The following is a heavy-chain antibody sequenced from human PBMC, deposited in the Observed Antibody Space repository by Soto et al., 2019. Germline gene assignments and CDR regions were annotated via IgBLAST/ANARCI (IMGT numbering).Heavy chain of an antibody. J-gene: IGHJ4*02. D-gene: IGHD3-22*01. CDR2: ISYDGSNK. Sequence: PGGSLRLSCAASGFTFSSYGMHWVSQAPGKGLEWVAVISYDGSNKYYADSVKGRLTISRDNSKNTLYLQMNSLRAEDTAVYYCAKDWGLYYYDSSGTDYWGQGTLVTVSS. CDR3: AKDWGLYYYDSSGTDY. CDR1: GFTFSSYG. V-gene: IGHV3-30*18.